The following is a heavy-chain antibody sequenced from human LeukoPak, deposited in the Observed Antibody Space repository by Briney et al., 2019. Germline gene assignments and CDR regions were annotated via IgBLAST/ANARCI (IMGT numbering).Heavy chain of an antibody. CDR1: GGSISSSSYY. CDR3: ARGEAAENFDY. V-gene: IGHV4-39*01. J-gene: IGHJ4*02. Sequence: SETLSLTCTVSGGSISSSSYYWGWIRQPPGKGLEWIGSVYYSGTTYYNPSLKSRVTISVDTSKNQFSLKLSSVTAADTAVYYCARGEAAENFDYWGQGTLVTVSS. CDR2: VYYSGTT. D-gene: IGHD6-13*01.